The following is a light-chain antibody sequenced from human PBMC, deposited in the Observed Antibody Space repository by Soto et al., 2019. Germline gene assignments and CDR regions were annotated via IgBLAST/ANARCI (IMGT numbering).Light chain of an antibody. J-gene: IGLJ1*01. CDR2: SYN. CDR1: SSNIGSND. Sequence: SVLTQPPSASGTPGQRVTTSCSGTSSNIGSNDVYWYQHVPGTAPKLLIYSYNQRPSVIPDRFSGSKSGTSASLAISGLRSEDEADYYCAAWDDSRNGLYVFGTGTKLTVL. V-gene: IGLV1-47*02. CDR3: AAWDDSRNGLYV.